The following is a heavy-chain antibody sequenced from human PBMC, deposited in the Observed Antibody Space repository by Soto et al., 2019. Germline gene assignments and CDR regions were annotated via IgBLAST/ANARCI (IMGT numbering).Heavy chain of an antibody. Sequence: KPSETLSLTCTVSGGSISSYYWSWIRQPPGKGLEWIGYIYYSGSTNYNPSLKSRVTISVDTSKNQFSLKLSSVTAADTAVYYCARDLGSGGAYWGQGTLVTVSS. D-gene: IGHD2-15*01. V-gene: IGHV4-59*01. CDR3: ARDLGSGGAY. J-gene: IGHJ4*02. CDR1: GGSISSYY. CDR2: IYYSGST.